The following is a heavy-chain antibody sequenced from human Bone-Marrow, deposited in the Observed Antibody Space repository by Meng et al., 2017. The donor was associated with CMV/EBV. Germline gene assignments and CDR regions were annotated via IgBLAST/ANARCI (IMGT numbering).Heavy chain of an antibody. J-gene: IGHJ4*02. V-gene: IGHV3-15*01. CDR1: GFTFSNAW. Sequence: GGSLRLSCAASGFTFSNAWMSWVRQAPGKGLEWVGRIKSKTDGGTTDYAAPVKGRFTISRDDSKNTLYLQMNSLRAEDTAVYYCARGGSLGEQPLYWGQGTLVTVSS. CDR2: IKSKTDGGTT. D-gene: IGHD6-13*01. CDR3: ARGGSLGEQPLY.